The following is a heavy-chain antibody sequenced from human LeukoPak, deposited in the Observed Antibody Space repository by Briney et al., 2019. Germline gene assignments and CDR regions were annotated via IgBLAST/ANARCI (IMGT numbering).Heavy chain of an antibody. CDR2: IYYSGST. J-gene: IGHJ4*02. CDR3: AREGYCSGGSCPYDY. V-gene: IGHV4-59*06. D-gene: IGHD2-15*01. CDR1: GGSISTYY. Sequence: SETLSLTCTVSGGSISTYYWSWIRQHPGKGLEWIGYIYYSGSTYYNPSLKSRVTISVDTSKNQFSLKLSSVTAADTAVYYCAREGYCSGGSCPYDYWGQGTLVTVSS.